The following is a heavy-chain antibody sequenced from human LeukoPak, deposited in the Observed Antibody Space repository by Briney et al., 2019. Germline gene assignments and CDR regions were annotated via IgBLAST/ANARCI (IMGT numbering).Heavy chain of an antibody. CDR1: GFTFSSYG. J-gene: IGHJ4*02. D-gene: IGHD5-18*01. CDR3: SGGYSYGYGAFDY. Sequence: PGGSLRLSCAASGFTFSSYGMHWVRQAPGKGLEWVAVISYDGSNKYYADSVKGRFTISRDNSKNTLYLQMNSLRAEDTAVYYCSGGYSYGYGAFDYWGQGTLVTVSS. CDR2: ISYDGSNK. V-gene: IGHV3-30*03.